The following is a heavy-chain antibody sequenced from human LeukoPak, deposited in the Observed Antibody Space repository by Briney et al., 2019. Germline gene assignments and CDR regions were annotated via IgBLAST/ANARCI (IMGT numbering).Heavy chain of an antibody. Sequence: PGGSLRLSCAASGFTFSSYSMNWVRQAPGKGLEWVSSISSSSSYIYYADSVKGRFTISRDNAKNTLYLQMNSLRAEDTAVYYCAREGRVGATIGPRWFDPWGQGTLVTVSS. CDR2: ISSSSSYI. CDR3: AREGRVGATIGPRWFDP. J-gene: IGHJ5*02. CDR1: GFTFSSYS. D-gene: IGHD1-26*01. V-gene: IGHV3-21*01.